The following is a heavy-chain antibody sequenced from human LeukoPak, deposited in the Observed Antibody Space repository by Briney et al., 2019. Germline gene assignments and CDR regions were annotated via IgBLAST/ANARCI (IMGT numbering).Heavy chain of an antibody. V-gene: IGHV4-61*01. Sequence: PSETLSLTCTVSGGSVSSGSYYWSWIRQPPGQGLEWIGYIYYSGSTNYNPSLKSRVTISVDTSKNQFSLKLSSVTAADTAVYYCARGYSYGYVGDYWGQGTLVTVSS. CDR1: GGSVSSGSYY. J-gene: IGHJ4*02. D-gene: IGHD5-18*01. CDR3: ARGYSYGYVGDY. CDR2: IYYSGST.